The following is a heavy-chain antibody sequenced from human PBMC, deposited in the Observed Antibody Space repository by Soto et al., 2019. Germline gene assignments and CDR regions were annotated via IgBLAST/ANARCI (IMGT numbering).Heavy chain of an antibody. J-gene: IGHJ6*02. CDR1: GFTFSSYW. CDR3: ARGWTTSCYGEGCYYYYGMDV. Sequence: PGGSLRLSCAASGFTFSSYWMHWVRQAPGKGLVWVSRINSDGSSTIYADSVRGRFTISRDNAKNTLYLQMNSLRAEDTAVYYCARGWTTSCYGEGCYYYYGMDVWGQGTTVTVSS. D-gene: IGHD2-2*01. CDR2: INSDGSST. V-gene: IGHV3-74*01.